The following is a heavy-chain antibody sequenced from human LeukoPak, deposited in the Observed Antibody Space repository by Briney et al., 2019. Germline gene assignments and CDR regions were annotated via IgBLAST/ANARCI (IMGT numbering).Heavy chain of an antibody. J-gene: IGHJ6*04. CDR1: GFTFSSYA. Sequence: PGRSLRLSCAASGFTFSSYAMHWVRQAPGKGLEWVAVISYDGSNKYYADSVKGRFTISRDNSKNTLYLQMNSLRAEDTAVYYCAGRPVYYYYGTDVWGKGTTVTVSS. CDR2: ISYDGSNK. V-gene: IGHV3-30*04. CDR3: AGRPVYYYYGTDV.